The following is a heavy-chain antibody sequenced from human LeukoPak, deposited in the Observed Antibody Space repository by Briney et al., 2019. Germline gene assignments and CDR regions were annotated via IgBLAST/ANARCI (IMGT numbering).Heavy chain of an antibody. Sequence: ASVKVSCKASGYTFTSYYMHWVRQAPGQGLEWMGIINPSGGSTSYAQKFQGRVTMTRDTSTSTVYMELSRLRSDDTAVYYCARAAVVVVPAAMGYLGQGTLVTVSS. CDR2: INPSGGST. D-gene: IGHD2-2*01. CDR1: GYTFTSYY. J-gene: IGHJ4*02. CDR3: ARAAVVVVPAAMGY. V-gene: IGHV1-46*01.